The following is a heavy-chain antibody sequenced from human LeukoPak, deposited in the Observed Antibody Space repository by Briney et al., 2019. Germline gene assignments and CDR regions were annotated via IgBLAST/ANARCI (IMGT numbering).Heavy chain of an antibody. D-gene: IGHD3-10*01. J-gene: IGHJ6*03. CDR1: GFTFSSYS. CDR2: ISASGGST. V-gene: IGHV3-23*01. Sequence: GGSLRLSCGASGFTFSSYSMNWVRQAPGKGLEWVSSISASGGSTNYADSVKGWFTISRDNSKNTVYLQMYSLRAEDTAVYYCAKVMKGSERLTMVRGVIIKTAGLYYMDVWGKGTTVTVSS. CDR3: AKVMKGSERLTMVRGVIIKTAGLYYMDV.